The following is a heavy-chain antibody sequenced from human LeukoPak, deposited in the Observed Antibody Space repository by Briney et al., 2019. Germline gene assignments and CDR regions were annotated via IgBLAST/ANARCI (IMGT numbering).Heavy chain of an antibody. J-gene: IGHJ6*03. CDR2: IGGCGGGT. D-gene: IGHD3-10*01. CDR1: GFTFSTYG. CDR3: ARDSSRLTMVRGGIIAPGKYMDV. Sequence: GGSLRLSCAASGFTFSTYGMSWVRQAPGKGLEWVSAIGGCGGGTYYADSVKGRFTISRDNSKNTLYLQMNSLRAEDTAVYYCARDSSRLTMVRGGIIAPGKYMDVWGKGTTVTVSS. V-gene: IGHV3-23*01.